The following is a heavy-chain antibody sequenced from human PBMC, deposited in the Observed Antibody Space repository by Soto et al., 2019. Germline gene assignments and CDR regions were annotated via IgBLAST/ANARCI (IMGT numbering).Heavy chain of an antibody. CDR3: ATQAYCSGGSCYPDY. J-gene: IGHJ4*02. V-gene: IGHV1-69*02. CDR2: IIPILGIA. Sequence: QVQLVQSGAEVKKPGSSVKVSCKASGGTFSSYTISWVRQAPGQGLEWMGRIIPILGIANYAQKFQGRVTITADKSTSTAYMELCSLRSEDTAVYYCATQAYCSGGSCYPDYWGQGTLVTVSS. D-gene: IGHD2-15*01. CDR1: GGTFSSYT.